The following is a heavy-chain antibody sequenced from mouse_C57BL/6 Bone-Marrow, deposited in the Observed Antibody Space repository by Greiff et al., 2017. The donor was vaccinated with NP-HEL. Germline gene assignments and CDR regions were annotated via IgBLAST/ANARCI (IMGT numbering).Heavy chain of an antibody. D-gene: IGHD4-1*01. J-gene: IGHJ2*01. Sequence: QVQLQQPGAELVKPGASVKLSCKASGYTFTSYWMHWVKQRPGQGLEWIGMIHPNSGSTNYNETFKRKATLTVDKSSSTAYMQLSSRTSEDSAVYYCAWDVGYWGQGTTLTVSS. CDR1: GYTFTSYW. V-gene: IGHV1-64*01. CDR3: AWDVGY. CDR2: IHPNSGST.